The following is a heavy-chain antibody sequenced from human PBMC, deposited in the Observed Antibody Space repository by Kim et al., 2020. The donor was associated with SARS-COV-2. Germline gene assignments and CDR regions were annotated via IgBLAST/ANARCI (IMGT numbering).Heavy chain of an antibody. CDR1: GGSFSGYY. V-gene: IGHV4-34*01. Sequence: SETLSLTCAVYGGSFSGYYWSWIRQPPGKGLEWIGEINHSGSTNYNPSLKSRVTISVDTSKNQFSLKLSSVTAADTAVYYCAGGETKTMTNLWGQGTLVTVSS. CDR2: INHSGST. CDR3: AGGETKTMTNL. J-gene: IGHJ5*02. D-gene: IGHD3-22*01.